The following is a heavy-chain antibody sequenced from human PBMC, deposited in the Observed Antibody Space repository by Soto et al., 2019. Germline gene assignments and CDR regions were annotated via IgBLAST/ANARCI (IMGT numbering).Heavy chain of an antibody. Sequence: SVKVSCKASGGTFSSYAISWVRQAPGQGLEWMGGIIPIFGTANYAQKFQGRVTITADESTGTAYMELSSLRSEDTAVYYCARASYQLLTYYYGMDVWGQGTTVTVSS. CDR1: GGTFSSYA. CDR2: IIPIFGTA. D-gene: IGHD2-2*01. CDR3: ARASYQLLTYYYGMDV. J-gene: IGHJ6*02. V-gene: IGHV1-69*13.